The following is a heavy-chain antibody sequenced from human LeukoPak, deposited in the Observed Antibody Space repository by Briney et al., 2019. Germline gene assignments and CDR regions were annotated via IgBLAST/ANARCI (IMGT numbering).Heavy chain of an antibody. Sequence: PGGSLRLSCAASGCSFSTFGMNWVRQAPGKGLECVSSITSTSRYTYYADSVKGRFTIYTDDAKNSLYLQLNSRRAEDTAVYYCARAVSTYGLASWGQGTLVPVSS. V-gene: IGHV3-21*01. D-gene: IGHD3-10*01. CDR1: GCSFSTFG. CDR3: ARAVSTYGLAS. CDR2: ITSTSRYT. J-gene: IGHJ4*02.